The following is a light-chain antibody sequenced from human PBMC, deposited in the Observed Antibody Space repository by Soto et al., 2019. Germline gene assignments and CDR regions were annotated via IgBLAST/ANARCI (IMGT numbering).Light chain of an antibody. Sequence: DIQMTQSPSSLSASVGDRVTITCRASQSISSYLNWYQQKPGKAPKLLIYAASSLQSGVPSRFSGSGSGTDFTPTISSLQPEDFATYYCQHSYGTPRTFGQGTKVDIK. CDR2: AAS. CDR3: QHSYGTPRT. V-gene: IGKV1-39*01. J-gene: IGKJ1*01. CDR1: QSISSY.